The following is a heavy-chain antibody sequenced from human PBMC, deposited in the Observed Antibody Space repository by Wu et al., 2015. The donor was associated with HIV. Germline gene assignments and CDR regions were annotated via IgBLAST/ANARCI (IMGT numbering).Heavy chain of an antibody. V-gene: IGHV1-18*01. CDR1: GYNFASYY. CDR3: ARVDFGGGSCYDY. J-gene: IGHJ4*02. D-gene: IGHD2-15*01. Sequence: QVHLVQSGAEVKQPGASVTVSCKTSGYNFASYYIHWVRQAPGQGPEWMGWISAYNGNTNYAQKLQGRVTMTTDTSTSTAYMELRSLRSDDTAVYYCARVDFGGGSCYDYWGQGTLVTVSS. CDR2: ISAYNGNT.